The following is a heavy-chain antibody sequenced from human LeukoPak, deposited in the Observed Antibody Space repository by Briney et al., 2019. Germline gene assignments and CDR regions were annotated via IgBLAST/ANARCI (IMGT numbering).Heavy chain of an antibody. J-gene: IGHJ6*03. CDR2: IFYTGST. V-gene: IGHV4-30-4*08. Sequence: SETLSLTCSVSGGSITSGNHYWTWIRQPPGKGLEWIGYIFYTGSTFYNPSLKSRVIVSVATSSNQFSLKLSSVTAADTAVYYCARGVLVRDSMDVWGKGTTVTVSS. D-gene: IGHD2-8*01. CDR1: GGSITSGNHY. CDR3: ARGVLVRDSMDV.